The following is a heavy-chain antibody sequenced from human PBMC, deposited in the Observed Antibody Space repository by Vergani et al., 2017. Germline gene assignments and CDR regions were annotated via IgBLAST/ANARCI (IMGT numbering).Heavy chain of an antibody. CDR1: GGSISPYY. CDR3: AREYSNSMGFLAY. CDR2: IYTSEST. V-gene: IGHV4-4*07. J-gene: IGHJ4*02. D-gene: IGHD6-6*01. Sequence: QLHLQESGPGLVKPSETLSLTCTVSGGSISPYYWSWIRQPAGKGLEWIGRIYTSESTNYNPSLKSRVTMSVDTSKNQFSLKRSSVTAADTAVYYCAREYSNSMGFLAYWGQGTLVTVSS.